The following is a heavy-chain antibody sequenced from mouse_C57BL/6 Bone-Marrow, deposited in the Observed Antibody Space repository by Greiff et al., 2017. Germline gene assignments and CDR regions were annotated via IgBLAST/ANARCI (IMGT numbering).Heavy chain of an antibody. V-gene: IGHV5-6*01. CDR3: ARPTTRTY. D-gene: IGHD1-1*01. CDR1: GFTFSSYG. Sequence: EVQLQESGGDLVKPGGSLKLSCAASGFTFSSYGMSWVRQTPDKRLEWVATISSGGSYTYYPDSVKGRFTISRDNAKNTLYLQMSSLKSEDTAMYYCARPTTRTYWGQGTLVTVSA. CDR2: ISSGGSYT. J-gene: IGHJ3*01.